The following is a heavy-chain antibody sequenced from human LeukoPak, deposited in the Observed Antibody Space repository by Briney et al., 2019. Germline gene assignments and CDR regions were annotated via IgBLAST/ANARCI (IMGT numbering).Heavy chain of an antibody. CDR3: ARYRIVPLYGMDV. Sequence: PGGSLRLSCAASGFTVSSNYMSWVRQAPGKGLEWVSVIYSGGSTYYADSVKGRFTISRDNSKNTLYLQMNSLRAEDTAVYYCARYRIVPLYGMDVWGQGTTVTVSS. CDR2: IYSGGST. J-gene: IGHJ6*02. D-gene: IGHD2-15*01. V-gene: IGHV3-53*01. CDR1: GFTVSSNY.